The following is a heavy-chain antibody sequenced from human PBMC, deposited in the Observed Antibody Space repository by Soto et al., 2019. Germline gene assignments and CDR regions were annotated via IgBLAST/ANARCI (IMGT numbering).Heavy chain of an antibody. J-gene: IGHJ4*02. D-gene: IGHD4-4*01. CDR3: ARDLPYGERWYSMDV. CDR2: IIAYNGNT. V-gene: IGHV1-18*01. CDR1: GYTFTSYG. Sequence: ASVKVSCKASGYTFTSYGISWVRQAPGQGLEWMGGIIAYNGNTNYAQKLQGRVTITTDKSTSTAYMELSSLRSEDTAVYYCARDLPYGERWYSMDVWGQGTLVTVSS.